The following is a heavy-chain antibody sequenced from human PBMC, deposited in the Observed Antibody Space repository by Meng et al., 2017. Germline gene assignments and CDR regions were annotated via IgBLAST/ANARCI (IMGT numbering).Heavy chain of an antibody. J-gene: IGHJ4*02. Sequence: QVPLQQWGPGLFKPSETLSLPCAVYGGSFSGYYWSWIRQPPGKGLEWIGEINHSGSTNYNPSLKSRVTISVDTSKNQFSLKLSSVTAADTAVYYCARGRYFDWLSYRYYFDYWGQGTLVTVSS. CDR2: INHSGST. V-gene: IGHV4-34*01. D-gene: IGHD3-9*01. CDR3: ARGRYFDWLSYRYYFDY. CDR1: GGSFSGYY.